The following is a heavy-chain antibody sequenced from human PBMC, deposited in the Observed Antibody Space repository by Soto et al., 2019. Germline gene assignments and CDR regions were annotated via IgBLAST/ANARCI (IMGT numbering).Heavy chain of an antibody. D-gene: IGHD5-18*01. J-gene: IGHJ4*02. CDR1: GYTFTHYY. Sequence: QVQLVQSGAEVKKPGASVKVSCKASGYTFTHYYIHWVRQAPGQGLEWMGIINPNGGSTTYAQKFRAGFTMTRDTSTSTVYMELSSLRSEDSTVYYCATSVNSAMAFDYWGQGTLVTVSS. CDR3: ATSVNSAMAFDY. CDR2: INPNGGST. V-gene: IGHV1-46*01.